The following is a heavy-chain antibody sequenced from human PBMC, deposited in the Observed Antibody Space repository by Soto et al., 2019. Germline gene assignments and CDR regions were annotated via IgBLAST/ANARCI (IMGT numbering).Heavy chain of an antibody. Sequence: ASVKVSCKASGYTFTGYYMHWVRQAPGQGLEWMGWINPNSGGTNYAQKFQGWVTMTRDTSISTAYMELSRLRSDDTAVYYCARVRSSSSVFNYYGMDVWGQGPTGTVSS. CDR3: ARVRSSSSVFNYYGMDV. D-gene: IGHD6-6*01. V-gene: IGHV1-2*04. J-gene: IGHJ6*02. CDR2: INPNSGGT. CDR1: GYTFTGYY.